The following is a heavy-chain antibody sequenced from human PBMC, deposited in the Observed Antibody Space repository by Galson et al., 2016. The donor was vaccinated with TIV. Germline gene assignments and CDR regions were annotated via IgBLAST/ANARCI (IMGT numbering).Heavy chain of an antibody. Sequence: SLRLSCAASGFSFSNDWMSWVRQAPGKGLEWVANIKQDGGEKYYVDSVKGRFTISRDNAKNSLYLQMNSLRAGDTAVYYCARYLRSSNFDYWGQGTLVTVSS. V-gene: IGHV3-7*01. CDR3: ARYLRSSNFDY. J-gene: IGHJ4*02. CDR2: IKQDGGEK. CDR1: GFSFSNDW.